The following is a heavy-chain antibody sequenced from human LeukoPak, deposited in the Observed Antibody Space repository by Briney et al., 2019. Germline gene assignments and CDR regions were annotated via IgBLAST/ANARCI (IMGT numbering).Heavy chain of an antibody. J-gene: IGHJ3*02. CDR2: INHSGST. D-gene: IGHD3-22*01. V-gene: IGHV4-34*01. Sequence: SETLSLTCAVYGGSFSGYYWSWIRQPPGKGLEWIGEINHSGSTNYNPSLKSRLTISVDTSKNQFSLKLSSVTAADTAVYYCAREAPGYYDSSGRRNDAFDIWGQGTMVTVSS. CDR1: GGSFSGYY. CDR3: AREAPGYYDSSGRRNDAFDI.